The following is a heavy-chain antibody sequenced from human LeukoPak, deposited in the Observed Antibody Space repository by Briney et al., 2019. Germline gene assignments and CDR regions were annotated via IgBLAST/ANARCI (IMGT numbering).Heavy chain of an antibody. Sequence: GGSLRLSCAASGFTFSSYWMSWVRHAPGKGLEWVANIKQDGSEKYYVDSVKGRFTISRDNAKNSLYLQMNSLRAEDTAVYYCARDLSPHEATIFLGLDYWGQGTLVTVSS. D-gene: IGHD5-24*01. CDR2: IKQDGSEK. CDR3: ARDLSPHEATIFLGLDY. CDR1: GFTFSSYW. J-gene: IGHJ4*02. V-gene: IGHV3-7*01.